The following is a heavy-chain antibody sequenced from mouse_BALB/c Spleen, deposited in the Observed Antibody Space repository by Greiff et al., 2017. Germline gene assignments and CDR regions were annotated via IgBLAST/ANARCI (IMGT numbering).Heavy chain of an antibody. V-gene: IGHV1S41*01. Sequence: DLVKPGASVKLSCKASGYTFTSYWINWIKQRPGQGLEWIGRIAPGSGSTYYNEMFKGKATLTVDTSSSTAYIQLSSLSSEDSAVYFCARWDYYGSSYWYFDVWGAGTTVTVSS. CDR3: ARWDYYGSSYWYFDV. CDR2: IAPGSGST. J-gene: IGHJ1*01. CDR1: GYTFTSYW. D-gene: IGHD1-1*01.